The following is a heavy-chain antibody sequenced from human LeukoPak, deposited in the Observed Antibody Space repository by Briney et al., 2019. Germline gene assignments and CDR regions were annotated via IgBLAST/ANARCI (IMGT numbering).Heavy chain of an antibody. CDR1: GYSFTSYW. CDR3: ARQSTRGMVDTDYDY. Sequence: PGESLKISCKGSGYSFTSYWISWVRQMPGKGLEWMGRIDPCDSYTNYSPSFQGHVTISADKSISTAYLQWSSLKASDTAMYYCARQSTRGMVDTDYDYWGQGTLVTVSS. CDR2: IDPCDSYT. V-gene: IGHV5-10-1*01. J-gene: IGHJ4*02. D-gene: IGHD5-18*01.